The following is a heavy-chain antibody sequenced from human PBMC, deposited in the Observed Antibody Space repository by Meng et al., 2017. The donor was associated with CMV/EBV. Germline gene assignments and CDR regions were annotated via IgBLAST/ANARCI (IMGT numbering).Heavy chain of an antibody. CDR3: AKLIGSTSCYDI. Sequence: GESLKISCAASGFTFSSYAMSWVRQAPGKGLEWVSAISGSGGSTYYADSVKGRFTISRDNSKNTLYLQMNSLRAEDTAVYYCAKLIGSTSCYDIWGQGTMVT. CDR2: ISGSGGST. CDR1: GFTFSSYA. V-gene: IGHV3-23*01. D-gene: IGHD2-2*01. J-gene: IGHJ3*02.